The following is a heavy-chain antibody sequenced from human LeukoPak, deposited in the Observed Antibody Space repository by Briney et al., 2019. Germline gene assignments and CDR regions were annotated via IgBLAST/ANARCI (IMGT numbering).Heavy chain of an antibody. CDR1: GYTFTSYY. Sequence: ASVKVSCKASGYTFTSYYMHWVRQAPGQGLEWMGWINPNSGGTNYAQKFQGRVTMTRDTSISTAYMELSRLRSDDTAVYYCARSRYYDSSGYPDYWGQGTLVTVSS. V-gene: IGHV1-2*02. J-gene: IGHJ4*02. CDR2: INPNSGGT. CDR3: ARSRYYDSSGYPDY. D-gene: IGHD3-22*01.